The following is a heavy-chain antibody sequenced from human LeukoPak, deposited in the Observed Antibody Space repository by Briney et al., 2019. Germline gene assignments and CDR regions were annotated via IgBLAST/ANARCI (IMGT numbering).Heavy chain of an antibody. CDR2: VNPNSGGT. Sequence: ASVKVSCKASGYTFTGYYMHWVRQAPGQGLEWMGWVNPNSGGTNYAQKFQGRVTMTRDTSISTAYMELSRLRSDDTAVYYCARAPTYYYGSGSYFYWFDPWGQGTLVTVSS. V-gene: IGHV1-2*02. CDR3: ARAPTYYYGSGSYFYWFDP. CDR1: GYTFTGYY. J-gene: IGHJ5*02. D-gene: IGHD3-10*01.